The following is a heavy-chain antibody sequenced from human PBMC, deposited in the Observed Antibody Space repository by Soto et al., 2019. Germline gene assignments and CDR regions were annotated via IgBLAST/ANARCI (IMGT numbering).Heavy chain of an antibody. CDR1: GGTINSGGYY. J-gene: IGHJ5*02. V-gene: IGHV4-31*03. CDR2: IFYSGTT. Sequence: TSVTLSVTCTVSGGTINSGGYYWSWIRQHPGKGLEWIGYIFYSGTTYYNPSLKSRVTISVDTSKNQFSLRLTSVTAADTAVYYCARSVDPWGQGTLVTVSS. CDR3: ARSVDP.